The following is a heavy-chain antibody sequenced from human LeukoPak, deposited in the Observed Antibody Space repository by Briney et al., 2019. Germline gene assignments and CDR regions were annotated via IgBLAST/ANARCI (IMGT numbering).Heavy chain of an antibody. J-gene: IGHJ4*02. CDR2: INSDGSST. CDR3: AREASIAVAPDY. V-gene: IGHV3-74*01. CDR1: GFTFSSYS. Sequence: GGSLRLSCAASGFTFSSYSMNWVRQAPGKGLVWVSRINSDGSSTSYADSVKGRFTISRDNAKNTLYLQMNSLRAEDTAVYYCAREASIAVAPDYWGQGTLVTVSS. D-gene: IGHD6-19*01.